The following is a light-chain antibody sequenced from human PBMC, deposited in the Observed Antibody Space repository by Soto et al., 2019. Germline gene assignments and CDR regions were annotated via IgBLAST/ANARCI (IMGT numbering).Light chain of an antibody. CDR3: SSFTSSITYV. CDR2: EVS. Sequence: QSVLTQPPSASGSPGQSVTISCTGTSSDVGAYNYVSWYQQHPGKAPKLMIYEVSYRPSGVPDRFSGSKSGNTASLTVYGLQAEDEADYYCSSFTSSITYVFGSGTKVIV. CDR1: SSDVGAYNY. J-gene: IGLJ1*01. V-gene: IGLV2-8*01.